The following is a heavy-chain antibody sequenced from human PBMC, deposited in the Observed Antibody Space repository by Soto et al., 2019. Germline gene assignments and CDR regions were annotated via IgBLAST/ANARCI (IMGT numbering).Heavy chain of an antibody. Sequence: QVQLVESGGGVVQPGRSLRLSCAASGFTFSSYGMHWVRQAPGKGLEWVAVIWYDGSNKYYADSVKGRFTISRDNSKNTRYLKMNSLRAEDPAVYYCARATAGSGGSCYSHYYYGMDVWGQGTTVTVSS. CDR2: IWYDGSNK. D-gene: IGHD2-15*01. J-gene: IGHJ6*02. CDR1: GFTFSSYG. CDR3: ARATAGSGGSCYSHYYYGMDV. V-gene: IGHV3-33*01.